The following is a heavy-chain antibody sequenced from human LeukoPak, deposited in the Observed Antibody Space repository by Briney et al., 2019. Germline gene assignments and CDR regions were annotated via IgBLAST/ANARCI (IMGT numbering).Heavy chain of an antibody. CDR3: AKDPAQQLGGTFDY. Sequence: GRSLRLSCAASGFTFSSYAMSWVRQAPGKGLEWVSAISGSGGSTYYADSVKGRFTISRDNSKNTLYLQMNSLRAEDTAVYYCAKDPAQQLGGTFDYWGQGTLVTVSS. CDR2: ISGSGGST. D-gene: IGHD6-13*01. V-gene: IGHV3-23*01. J-gene: IGHJ4*02. CDR1: GFTFSSYA.